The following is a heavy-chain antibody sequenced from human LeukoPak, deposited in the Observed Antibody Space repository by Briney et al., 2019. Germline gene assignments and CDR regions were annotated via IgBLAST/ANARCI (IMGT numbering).Heavy chain of an antibody. J-gene: IGHJ6*03. CDR3: TTEYYDFWSGYRLYYMDV. V-gene: IGHV3-15*01. CDR1: GFTFSNAW. CDR2: IKSKTDGGTT. D-gene: IGHD3-3*01. Sequence: GGSLRLSCAASGFTFSNAWMSWVRQAPGKGLEWVGRIKSKTDGGTTDYAAPMKGRFTISRDDSKNTLYLQMNSLKTEDTAVYYCTTEYYDFWSGYRLYYMDVWGKGTTVTVSS.